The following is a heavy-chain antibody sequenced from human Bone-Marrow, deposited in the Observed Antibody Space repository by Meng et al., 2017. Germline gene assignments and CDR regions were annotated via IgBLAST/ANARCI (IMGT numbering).Heavy chain of an antibody. D-gene: IGHD1-26*01. CDR1: GDSVSSTIAA. CDR3: ARESSGSPLDY. J-gene: IGHJ4*02. V-gene: IGHV6-1*02. CDR2: TYYRSRWYT. Sequence: QVQLQQSGPGLVKPSQTLSLTCTISGDSVSSTIAAWHWIRRSPSRGLEWLGRTYYRSRWYTDYAVSVKSRININPDTTENHFSLQLNSVTPEDTAVYYCARESSGSPLDYWGRGTLVTVSS.